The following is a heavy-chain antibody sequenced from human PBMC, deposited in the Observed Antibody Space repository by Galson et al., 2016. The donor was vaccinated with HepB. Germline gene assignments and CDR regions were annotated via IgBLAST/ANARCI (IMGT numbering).Heavy chain of an antibody. V-gene: IGHV4-38-2*02. D-gene: IGHD2-2*01. Sequence: SETLSLTCTVSGYSISSDYFWGWIRQPPVKGLEWIGTIARSGNIHYNPSLKGRVTMSVDTSKNQFSLKLSSVTASDTAVYYCARAPVTSTTCCYYFDYWGQGTLVTVSS. CDR2: IARSGNI. CDR3: ARAPVTSTTCCYYFDY. CDR1: GYSISSDYF. J-gene: IGHJ4*02.